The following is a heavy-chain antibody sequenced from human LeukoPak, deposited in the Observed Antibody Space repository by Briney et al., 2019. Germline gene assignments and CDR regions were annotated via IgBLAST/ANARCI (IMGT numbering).Heavy chain of an antibody. Sequence: PGGSLRLSCAASGFTFSSYAMSWVRQAPGKGLEWVSAISGSEGGTYYADSVKGRFTFSRDNSKNTLYLQMNSLRAEDTAVYYCAKGTVLRFLEWPGGDAFDIWGQGKMVTVTS. CDR1: GFTFSSYA. V-gene: IGHV3-23*01. D-gene: IGHD3-3*01. CDR3: AKGTVLRFLEWPGGDAFDI. J-gene: IGHJ3*02. CDR2: ISGSEGGT.